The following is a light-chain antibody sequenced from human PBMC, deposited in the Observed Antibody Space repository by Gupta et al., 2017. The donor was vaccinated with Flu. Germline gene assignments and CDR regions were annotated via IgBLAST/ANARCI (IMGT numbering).Light chain of an antibody. CDR1: QSVSSSY. CDR3: QQYGSSPQT. CDR2: GPS. Sequence: EVVLTQSPGTLSLSPGERATLSCRASQSVSSSYLAWYQQKPGQAPRLLIYGPSSRATGIPDTFSGSGSGTDFTLTISRLDPEDFAVYYCQQYGSSPQTFGQGTKLEIK. J-gene: IGKJ2*01. V-gene: IGKV3-20*01.